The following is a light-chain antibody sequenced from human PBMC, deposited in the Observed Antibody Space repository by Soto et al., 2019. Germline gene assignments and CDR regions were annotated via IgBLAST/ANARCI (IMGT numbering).Light chain of an antibody. CDR3: KQYGSSRLT. CDR1: ESVSSSF. Sequence: EMVMTQSPATLSVAPGERATLSCRASESVSSSFLTWYQQKPGQAPRLLIYGAYSRATGIQDRFSGSGSGTDFTLTIRRLEPEDFAVYYCKQYGSSRLTFGGGTKVDIK. J-gene: IGKJ4*01. CDR2: GAY. V-gene: IGKV3-20*01.